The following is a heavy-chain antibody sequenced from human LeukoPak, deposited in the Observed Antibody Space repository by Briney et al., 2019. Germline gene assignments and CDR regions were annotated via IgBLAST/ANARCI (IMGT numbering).Heavy chain of an antibody. Sequence: ASVKVSCKASGYDFTSVCITWVRQAPGQGLEWMGWISPYNGNTRYVQKLQGRVTMTTDTSTSTAYMELRSLRSDDTAVYYCARAGHYGSGSFNWFDLWGQGTLVTVSS. CDR1: GYDFTSVC. CDR3: ARAGHYGSGSFNWFDL. V-gene: IGHV1-18*01. CDR2: ISPYNGNT. D-gene: IGHD3-10*01. J-gene: IGHJ5*02.